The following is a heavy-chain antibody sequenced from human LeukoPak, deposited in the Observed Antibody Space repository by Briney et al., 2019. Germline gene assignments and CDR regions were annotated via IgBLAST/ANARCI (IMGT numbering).Heavy chain of an antibody. D-gene: IGHD3/OR15-3a*01. Sequence: GGSLRLSCAASGFTFSSYGMHWVRQAPGKGLEWVAVISYDGSNKYYADSVKGLFTISRDNSKNTLYLQMNSLRAEDTAVYYCAKSSLTSWDWPNDYWGQGTLVTVSS. CDR3: AKSSLTSWDWPNDY. CDR2: ISYDGSNK. CDR1: GFTFSSYG. V-gene: IGHV3-30*18. J-gene: IGHJ4*02.